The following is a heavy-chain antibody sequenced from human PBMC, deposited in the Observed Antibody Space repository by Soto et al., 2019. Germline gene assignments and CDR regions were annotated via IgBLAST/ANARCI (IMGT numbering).Heavy chain of an antibody. CDR3: ARVGYYYGSGSSRDAYYYYYGMDV. D-gene: IGHD3-10*01. J-gene: IGHJ6*02. CDR1: GYTFTSYY. CDR2: INPSGGST. Sequence: GASVKVSCKASGYTFTSYYMHWVRQAPGQGLEWMGIINPSGGSTSYAQKFQGRVTMTRDTSTSTVYMELSSLRSEDTAVYYCARVGYYYGSGSSRDAYYYYYGMDVWGQGTTVTVSS. V-gene: IGHV1-46*01.